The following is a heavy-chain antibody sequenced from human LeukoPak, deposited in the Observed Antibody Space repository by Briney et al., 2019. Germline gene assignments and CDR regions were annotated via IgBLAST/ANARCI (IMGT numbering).Heavy chain of an antibody. CDR2: IKPDGSDK. CDR3: SGRSGFSSIY. D-gene: IGHD6-19*01. V-gene: IGHV3-7*01. CDR1: GFTFTTHW. J-gene: IGHJ4*02. Sequence: GGSLRLSCAASGFTFTTHWMNWVRQAPGGGLERLANIKPDGSDKYYVDSVMGRFTISRDNAKNLVYLQMNSLRTEDTAVYYCSGRSGFSSIYWGQGTLVTVSS.